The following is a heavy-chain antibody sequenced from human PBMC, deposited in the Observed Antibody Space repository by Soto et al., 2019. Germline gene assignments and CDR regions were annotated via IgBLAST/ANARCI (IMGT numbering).Heavy chain of an antibody. CDR3: EHAYGGTSWPNDAFDV. CDR1: GFSFSADGVA. CDR2: IFWDDDP. V-gene: IGHV2-5*02. D-gene: IGHD2-21*01. Sequence: QITLKESGPTVVKPTQTLTLTCIFSGFSFSADGVAVGWIRQPPGKALEWLALIFWDDDPRYSPSLKSRLTNTKYTXKXKVVLKMTNTDPVDTGTYYCEHAYGGTSWPNDAFDVWGQGTVVTVSS. J-gene: IGHJ3*01.